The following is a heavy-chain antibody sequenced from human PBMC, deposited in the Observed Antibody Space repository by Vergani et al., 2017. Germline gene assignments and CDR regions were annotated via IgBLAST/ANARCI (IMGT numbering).Heavy chain of an antibody. CDR1: GFTFSSYA. D-gene: IGHD2-15*01. Sequence: EVLLLESGGGLVQPGGSLRLSCAASGFTFSSYAMTWVRQAPGKGPEWVSAISGSGGSTHSADSVKGRFTIARDNSKNTLYLQMNSLRAEDPAVYYCAKDLSWAMEGSGPAPIWGQGTMVTVSS. CDR3: AKDLSWAMEGSGPAPI. V-gene: IGHV3-23*01. CDR2: ISGSGGST. J-gene: IGHJ3*02.